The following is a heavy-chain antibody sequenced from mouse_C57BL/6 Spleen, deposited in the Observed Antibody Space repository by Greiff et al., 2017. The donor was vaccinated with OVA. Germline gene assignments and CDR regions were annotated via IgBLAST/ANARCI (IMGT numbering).Heavy chain of an antibody. Sequence: VQLQQSGPELVKPGASVKISCKASGYTFTDYYINWVKQRPGQGLEWIGWIFPGSGSTYYNEKFKGKATLTVDKSSSTAYMLLSSLTSEDSAVYFCARRPQSSITTVNYYAMDYWGQGTSVTVSS. CDR1: GYTFTDYY. D-gene: IGHD1-1*01. J-gene: IGHJ4*01. V-gene: IGHV1-75*01. CDR3: ARRPQSSITTVNYYAMDY. CDR2: IFPGSGST.